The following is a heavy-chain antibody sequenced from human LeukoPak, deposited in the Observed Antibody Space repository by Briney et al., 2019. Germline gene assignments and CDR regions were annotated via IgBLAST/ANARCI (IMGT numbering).Heavy chain of an antibody. CDR3: ARGTSYFRI. Sequence: ASVMVSCKSSGYIFTSSPMHWVRQAPGQRLEWMGWINPGNGNAKYSQKFQGRVTITRDPSASTAYMELSSLRSEDTAVYYCARGTSYFRIWGQGTLVTVSS. V-gene: IGHV1-3*01. CDR1: GYIFTSSP. J-gene: IGHJ4*02. CDR2: INPGNGNA. D-gene: IGHD2-2*01.